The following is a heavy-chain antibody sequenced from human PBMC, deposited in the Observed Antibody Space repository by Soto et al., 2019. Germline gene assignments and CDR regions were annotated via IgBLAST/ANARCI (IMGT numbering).Heavy chain of an antibody. Sequence: PSETLSLTCTVSGCSISSYYWSWIRQPPGKGLEWIGYIYYSGSTNYNPSLKSRVTISVDTSKNQFSLKLSSVTAADTAVYYCARAGSSGWYSGWGQGTLVTVSS. V-gene: IGHV4-59*01. D-gene: IGHD6-19*01. CDR3: ARAGSSGWYSG. CDR1: GCSISSYY. CDR2: IYYSGST. J-gene: IGHJ4*02.